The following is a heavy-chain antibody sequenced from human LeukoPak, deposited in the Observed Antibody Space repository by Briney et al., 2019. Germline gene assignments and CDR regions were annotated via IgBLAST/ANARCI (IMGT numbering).Heavy chain of an antibody. CDR1: GFTFSDYA. J-gene: IGHJ4*02. V-gene: IGHV3-23*01. Sequence: GGSLRLSCAASGFTFSDYAMTWVRQAPGKGLEWVSSTAPAHYADSVKGRFTISRDNSKNTRYLQMNSLRAEDTAVYYCAKKDDFWSGKFDYWGQGTLVTVSS. CDR2: STAPA. CDR3: AKKDDFWSGKFDY. D-gene: IGHD3-3*01.